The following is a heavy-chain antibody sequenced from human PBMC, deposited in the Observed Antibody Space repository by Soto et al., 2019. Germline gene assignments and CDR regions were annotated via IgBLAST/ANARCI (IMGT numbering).Heavy chain of an antibody. CDR2: IYHSGST. D-gene: IGHD3-16*01. CDR1: GGSISTSHW. Sequence: QVQLQESGPGLVKPSGTLSLTCAVSGGSISTSHWWTWVRQPPGKGLEWIWEIYHSGSTNYNPSLKSRVTISVHTSRNQFSLSLSSVTAPDTAVYYCASSGGGEDYWGQGTLVTVSS. V-gene: IGHV4-4*02. J-gene: IGHJ4*02. CDR3: ASSGGGEDY.